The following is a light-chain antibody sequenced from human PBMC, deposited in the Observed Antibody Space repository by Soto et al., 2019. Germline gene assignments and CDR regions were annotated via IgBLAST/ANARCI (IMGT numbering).Light chain of an antibody. J-gene: IGLJ3*02. Sequence: QLVLTQSPSASASLGASVKLTCTLSSGHSSFAVAWRQQQAEKGPRYLMKLNSDGSHTKGDGIPDRFSGSSSGTERYLIISSLQSEDEADYYCQTWSTGLKVFGGGTKLTVL. CDR3: QTWSTGLKV. CDR2: LNSDGSH. CDR1: SGHSSFA. V-gene: IGLV4-69*01.